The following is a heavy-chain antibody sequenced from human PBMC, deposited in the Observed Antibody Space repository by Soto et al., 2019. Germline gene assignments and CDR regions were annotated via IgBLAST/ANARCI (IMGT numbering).Heavy chain of an antibody. D-gene: IGHD2-2*01. CDR1: GFSLSTSGVG. V-gene: IGHV2-5*01. CDR2: IYWNDEK. Sequence: QITLKESGPTLVKPTQTLTLTCSFSGFSLSTSGVGVGWIRQPPGKALEWLAFIYWNDEKLYSPSLRSRLTITKDTSNNQVVLTMTNMDPVDTATFFCAHRAAIGDGFDYWGQGTLVTVSS. CDR3: AHRAAIGDGFDY. J-gene: IGHJ4*02.